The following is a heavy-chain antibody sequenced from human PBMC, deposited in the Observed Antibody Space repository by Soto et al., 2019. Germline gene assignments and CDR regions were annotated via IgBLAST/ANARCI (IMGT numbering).Heavy chain of an antibody. D-gene: IGHD5-12*01. Sequence: PSETLSLTCSVSGDSITNDCWSWIRQPPGKGLEWIAFIQYSGRTNSNPSLRGRVTISVDVSKNQISLNLNSVTAADTAVYYCARTIGGYDFLGYFDSWGQGTLVTVSS. CDR3: ARTIGGYDFLGYFDS. CDR2: IQYSGRT. CDR1: GDSITNDC. V-gene: IGHV4-59*01. J-gene: IGHJ4*03.